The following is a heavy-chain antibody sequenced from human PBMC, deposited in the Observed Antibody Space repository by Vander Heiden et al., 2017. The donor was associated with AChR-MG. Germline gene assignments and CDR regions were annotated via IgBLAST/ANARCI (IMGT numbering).Heavy chain of an antibody. V-gene: IGHV3-33*01. J-gene: IGHJ3*02. CDR3: AREEGDNWNDVGAFDI. CDR1: GFTFKNYD. Sequence: QVQLVESGGGVVQPGRSLRLSCAASGFTFKNYDMHWVRQAPGKGLEWVAVIWSDGTEKYYADSVKGRFTISRDNSKNTLYLQMNSLRAEDTAFYYCAREEGDNWNDVGAFDIWGQGTMVTVSS. D-gene: IGHD1-20*01. CDR2: IWSDGTEK.